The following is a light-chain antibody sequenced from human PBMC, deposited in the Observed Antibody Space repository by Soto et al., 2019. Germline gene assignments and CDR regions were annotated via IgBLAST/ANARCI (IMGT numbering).Light chain of an antibody. J-gene: IGLJ1*01. V-gene: IGLV2-23*01. Sequence: QSVLTQPASVSGPPGQSLTISCSGTTSDVGGYNLVSWYQQHTAKAPKLLIYEGTQRPSGVSSRFSGSKSGNTASLTISGIQAEDEADYYCCSYANSSYYVFGTGTK. CDR1: TSDVGGYNL. CDR2: EGT. CDR3: CSYANSSYYV.